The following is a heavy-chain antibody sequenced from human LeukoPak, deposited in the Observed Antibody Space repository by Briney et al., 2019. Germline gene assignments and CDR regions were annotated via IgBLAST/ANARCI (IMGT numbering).Heavy chain of an antibody. Sequence: GGSLRLSCEASGFTFSGYSMNWVRQAPGKGLEWVSYISESSSHTYNADSVKGRFTISRDNAKNSLYLQMNSLRVEDTGIYYCARDRAVKARIGGLDVWGQGTTVIVSS. D-gene: IGHD5-24*01. CDR1: GFTFSGYS. J-gene: IGHJ6*02. CDR3: ARDRAVKARIGGLDV. V-gene: IGHV3-21*06. CDR2: ISESSSHT.